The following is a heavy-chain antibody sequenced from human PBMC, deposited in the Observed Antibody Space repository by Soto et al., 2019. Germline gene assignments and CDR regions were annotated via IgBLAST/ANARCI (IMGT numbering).Heavy chain of an antibody. CDR1: GFTFSSYG. CDR3: ARSRWETAMVKDF. D-gene: IGHD5-18*01. Sequence: QVQLVESGGGVVQPGRSLRLSCAASGFTFSSYGMHWVRQAPGKGLEWVAVIWYDGSNKYYADSVKGRFTISRDNYKNTLYRKMTSLRAEETAVYYCARSRWETAMVKDFWGQGTLVTVSS. J-gene: IGHJ4*02. V-gene: IGHV3-33*01. CDR2: IWYDGSNK.